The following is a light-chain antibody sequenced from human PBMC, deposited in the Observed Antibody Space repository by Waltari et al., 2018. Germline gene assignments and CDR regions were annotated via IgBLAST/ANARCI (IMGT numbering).Light chain of an antibody. CDR1: QSVRTY. Sequence: EIVLTQSPATLSLSPGDRATLSCRAGQSVRTYLAWYQHKPGQAPRLLIYDASNRATGIPARFSGSGSGTDFTLTISSLEPEDFAVYYCQQRSNWPPYTFGQGTKLEIK. CDR2: DAS. J-gene: IGKJ2*01. CDR3: QQRSNWPPYT. V-gene: IGKV3-11*01.